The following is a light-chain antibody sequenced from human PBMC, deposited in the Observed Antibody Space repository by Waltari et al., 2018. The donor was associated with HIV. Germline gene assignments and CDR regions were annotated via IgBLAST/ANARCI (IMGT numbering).Light chain of an antibody. J-gene: IGKJ2*01. V-gene: IGKV1-39*01. CDR1: QTINNY. CDR2: SAS. CDR3: QQSHSTPRT. Sequence: IHMTQSPSSLSATVGDRVPITCRTSQTINNYLNWYQQKSGSAPKLLIYSASNLRSDVPSRFSGSGSGTTFMLTIDGLQPDDFATYYCQQSHSTPRTFGQGTRLEVK.